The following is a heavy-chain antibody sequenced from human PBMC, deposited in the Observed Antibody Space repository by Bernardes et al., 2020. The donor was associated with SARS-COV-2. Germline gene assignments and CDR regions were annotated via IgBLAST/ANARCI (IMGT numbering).Heavy chain of an antibody. CDR1: GFTFGSYG. J-gene: IGHJ6*02. CDR3: ARGNNFGMDV. CDR2: INIDVTT. Sequence: GGSLRLSCAASGFTFGSYGMHWVRQAPGKGLVWVSRINIDVTTTYADSVKGRFTISRDNAKNTVYLQMNSLRLEDTAVYFCARGNNFGMDVWGQGTTVTVSS. V-gene: IGHV3-74*01.